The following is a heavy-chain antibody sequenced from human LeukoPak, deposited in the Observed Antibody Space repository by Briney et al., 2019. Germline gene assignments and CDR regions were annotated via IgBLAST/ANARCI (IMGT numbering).Heavy chain of an antibody. J-gene: IGHJ4*02. CDR1: GGTFSSYA. V-gene: IGHV1-69*05. CDR3: ARGRSGGSPHFDY. CDR2: IIPIFGTA. Sequence: SVKDSCKASGGTFSSYAISWVRQAPGQGLESMGRIIPIFGTANYAQKFQGRVTITTDESTSTAYMELSSPRSEDTAVYYCARGRSGGSPHFDYWGQGTLVTVSS. D-gene: IGHD2-15*01.